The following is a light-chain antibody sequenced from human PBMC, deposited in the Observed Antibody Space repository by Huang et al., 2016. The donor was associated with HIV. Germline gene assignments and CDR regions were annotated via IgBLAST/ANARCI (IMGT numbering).Light chain of an antibody. V-gene: IGKV3-15*01. J-gene: IGKJ4*01. CDR2: GGS. CDR3: EKFNSWPRT. CDR1: QSVSRN. Sequence: EIVMTQSPATLSVSSGERATLSCRASQSVSRNLTWYQQKPGQAPRLRIYGGSTGATGSAARFCGSGCGTGFTLSISGLQSEDFVVYYWEKFNSWPRTFGGGTKVEI.